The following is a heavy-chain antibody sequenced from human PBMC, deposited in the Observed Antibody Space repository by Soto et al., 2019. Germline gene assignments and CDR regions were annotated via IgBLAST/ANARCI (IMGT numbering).Heavy chain of an antibody. CDR2: IYHSGTT. D-gene: IGHD4-17*01. CDR1: SGSVTSSSYY. Sequence: SEPMSHTCAVSSGSVTSSSYYWGWIRQPPGKRLELIGSIYHSGTTYYNPSLTGRVSVSMDTSKNEFSLHLSSVTAADTAVYYCAASPSTVVSRFSLAAFWGPRALVTVSS. CDR3: AASPSTVVSRFSLAAF. V-gene: IGHV4-39*01. J-gene: IGHJ4*02.